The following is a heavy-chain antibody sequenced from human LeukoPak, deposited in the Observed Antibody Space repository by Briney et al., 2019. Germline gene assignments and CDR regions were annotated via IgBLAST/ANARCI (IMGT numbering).Heavy chain of an antibody. D-gene: IGHD6-13*01. J-gene: IGHJ4*02. CDR2: IYPGDSNT. CDR1: GYSFTDYW. V-gene: IGHV5-51*01. CDR3: ARRYSTDSIDS. Sequence: GESLKISCKGSGYSFTDYWIGWVRQMPGKGLEWMGIIYPGDSNTRYSQSFQGQVIISADKSISTAYLQWSSLKASDTAMYYCARRYSTDSIDSWGQGTLVTVSS.